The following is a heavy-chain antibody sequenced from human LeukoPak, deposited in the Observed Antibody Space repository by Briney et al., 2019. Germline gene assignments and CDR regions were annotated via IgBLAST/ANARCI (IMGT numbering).Heavy chain of an antibody. CDR1: GGSFSGYY. CDR3: AKGVATFVGGGDYIDY. V-gene: IGHV4-34*01. D-gene: IGHD5-12*01. J-gene: IGHJ4*02. Sequence: PSETLSLTCAVYGGSFSGYYWSWIRQPPGKGLEWIGEINHSGSTNYNPSLKSRVTISVDTSKNQFSLKLSSVTAEDTAVYYCAKGVATFVGGGDYIDYWGQGTLVTVSS. CDR2: INHSGST.